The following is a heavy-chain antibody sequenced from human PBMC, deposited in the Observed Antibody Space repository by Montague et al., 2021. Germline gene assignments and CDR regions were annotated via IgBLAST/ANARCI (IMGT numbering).Heavy chain of an antibody. CDR1: GFSLSTNGAG. V-gene: IGHV2-5*02. J-gene: IGHJ4*02. Sequence: PALVKPTQTLTLTCTFSGFSLSTNGAGVGWFRQPPGKALDWLALIYWDDDKRYSPSLKNRLTVTKDTSKNQVVLAVTNMDPVDTATYYCAHRSSTSLIGYWGQGTLVTVSS. D-gene: IGHD2-2*01. CDR2: IYWDDDK. CDR3: AHRSSTSLIGY.